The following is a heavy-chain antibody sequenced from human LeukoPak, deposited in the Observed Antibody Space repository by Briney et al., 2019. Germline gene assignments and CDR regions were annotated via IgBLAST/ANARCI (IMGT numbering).Heavy chain of an antibody. CDR2: IIPIFGTA. V-gene: IGHV1-69*13. CDR1: GGTFSSYA. D-gene: IGHD4-17*01. J-gene: IGHJ4*02. Sequence: GASVKVSCKASGGTFSSYAISWVRQAPGQGLELMGGIIPIFGTANYAQKFQGRVTITADESTSTAYMELSSLRSEDTAVYYCARNYGDYVGPFDYWGQGTLVTVSS. CDR3: ARNYGDYVGPFDY.